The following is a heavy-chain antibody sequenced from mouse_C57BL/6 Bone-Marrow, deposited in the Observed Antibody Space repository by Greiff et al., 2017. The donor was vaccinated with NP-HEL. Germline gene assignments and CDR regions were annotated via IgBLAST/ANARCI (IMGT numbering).Heavy chain of an antibody. V-gene: IGHV8-8*01. CDR3: ARILGSSHWYFEV. CDR1: GFSLTTFGMG. D-gene: IGHD1-1*01. J-gene: IGHJ1*03. Sequence: QVTLKVSGPGLLQPSQTLSLTCSFSGFSLTTFGMGVGWLRPPSGLGLVWLAHIWWGDDKYYNPALKSRLTISKDTSKNQVFLKIANVDTADTATYYCARILGSSHWYFEVWGTGTTVTVSS. CDR2: IWWGDDK.